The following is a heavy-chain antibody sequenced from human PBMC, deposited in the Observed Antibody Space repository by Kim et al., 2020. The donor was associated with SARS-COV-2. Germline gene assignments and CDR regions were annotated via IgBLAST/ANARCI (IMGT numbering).Heavy chain of an antibody. V-gene: IGHV4-39*01. CDR1: GGSISSSSYY. J-gene: IGHJ4*02. CDR3: ARRTYYDYVWGSYRYNYFDY. Sequence: SETLSLTCTVSGGSISSSSYYWGWIRQPPGKGLEWIGSIYYSGSTYYNPSLKSRVTISVDTSKNQFSLKLSSVTAADTAVYYCARRTYYDYVWGSYRYNYFDYWGQGTLVTVSS. D-gene: IGHD3-16*02. CDR2: IYYSGST.